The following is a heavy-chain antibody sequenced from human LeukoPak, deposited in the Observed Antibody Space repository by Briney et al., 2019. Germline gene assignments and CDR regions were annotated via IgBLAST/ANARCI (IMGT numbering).Heavy chain of an antibody. D-gene: IGHD3-3*01. CDR3: ASQPTYYDFSAYYYYMDV. CDR1: GFTFSSYE. Sequence: GGSLRLSCAASGFTFSSYEMNWVRQAPGKGLEWVSYISSSGSTIYYADSVKGRFTISRDNAKNSLYLQMNSLRAEDMAVYYCASQPTYYDFSAYYYYMDVWGKGTTVTVPS. J-gene: IGHJ6*03. V-gene: IGHV3-48*03. CDR2: ISSSGSTI.